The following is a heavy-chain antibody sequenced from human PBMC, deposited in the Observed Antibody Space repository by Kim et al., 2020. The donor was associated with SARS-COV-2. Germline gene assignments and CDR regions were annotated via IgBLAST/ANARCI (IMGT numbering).Heavy chain of an antibody. J-gene: IGHJ3*02. CDR2: TSYDERSK. D-gene: IGHD6-6*01. V-gene: IGHV3-30*18. CDR1: GFNFSSHI. Sequence: GGSLRLSCAASGFNFSSHIMHWVRQAPGKGLEWVAVTSYDERSKYYAGYVKGRFTISRDNSKNVLYLQMNSVRGEDTAVYYCAKESNAFDIWGRGTMVTVSS. CDR3: AKESNAFDI.